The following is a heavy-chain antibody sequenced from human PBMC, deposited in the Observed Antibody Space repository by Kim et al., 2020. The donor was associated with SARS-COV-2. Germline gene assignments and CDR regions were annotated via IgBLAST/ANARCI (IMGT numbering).Heavy chain of an antibody. CDR1: GGSISSSSNY. D-gene: IGHD1-26*01. CDR2: IYSSGST. Sequence: SETLSLTCNVSGGSISSSSNYWGWVRQPPGKGLEWIGSIYSSGSTYYNPSLKSRVTISVDTSKDQFYLKLTSVTAADTAVYFCTLGPWTQVDDWGQGTLVTVSS. CDR3: TLGPWTQVDD. J-gene: IGHJ4*02. V-gene: IGHV4-39*01.